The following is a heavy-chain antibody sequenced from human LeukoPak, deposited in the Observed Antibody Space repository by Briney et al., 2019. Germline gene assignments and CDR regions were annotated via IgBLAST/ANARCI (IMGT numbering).Heavy chain of an antibody. CDR3: ARDLPRLVGARRATDY. CDR1: GGSISSSSYY. CDR2: IYYSGST. J-gene: IGHJ4*02. Sequence: PSETLSLTCTVSGGSISSSSYYWGWIRQPPGKGLEWIGSIYYSGSTYYNPSLKSRVTISVDTSKNQFSLKLSSVTAADTAVYYCARDLPRLVGARRATDYWGQGTLVTVSS. D-gene: IGHD1-26*01. V-gene: IGHV4-39*02.